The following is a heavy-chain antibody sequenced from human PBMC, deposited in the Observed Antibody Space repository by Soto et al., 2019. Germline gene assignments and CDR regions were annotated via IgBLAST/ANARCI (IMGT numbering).Heavy chain of an antibody. D-gene: IGHD3-22*01. Sequence: EVQLLESGGGLVQPGGSLRLSCAASGFTFSSYAMTWVRQAPGKGLEWVSTISGSGGKTYYADSVKGRFTISRDNSKNTLYLQMSILRAEDTAVYYCAKDISYYDSSGYYPIDYWGQGTLVTVSS. CDR3: AKDISYYDSSGYYPIDY. CDR1: GFTFSSYA. J-gene: IGHJ4*02. CDR2: ISGSGGKT. V-gene: IGHV3-23*01.